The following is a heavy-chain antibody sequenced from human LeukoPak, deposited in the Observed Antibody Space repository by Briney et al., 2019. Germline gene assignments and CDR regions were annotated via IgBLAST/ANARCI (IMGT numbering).Heavy chain of an antibody. Sequence: SETLSLTCTVSGGSISSYYWSWIRQPPGKGLKWIGYIYYSGSTNYNPSLKSRVTISVDTSKNQFSLKLSSVTAADTAVYYCARWVGSYGQDYWGQGTLVTVSS. CDR1: GGSISSYY. CDR2: IYYSGST. V-gene: IGHV4-59*01. CDR3: ARWVGSYGQDY. J-gene: IGHJ4*02. D-gene: IGHD5-18*01.